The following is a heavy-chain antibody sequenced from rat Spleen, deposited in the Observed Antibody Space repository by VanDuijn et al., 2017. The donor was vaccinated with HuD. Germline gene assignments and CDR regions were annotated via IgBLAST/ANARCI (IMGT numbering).Heavy chain of an antibody. CDR1: GYYITSNY. Sequence: EVQLQESGPGLVKPSQSLSLTCSVIGYYITSNYWGWIRKFPGNKMEWMGYISYSGSTSYNPSLKSRISITRDTSKNQFFLQVNSVTTRDTATYDCARCRVIHTMDIRGSGPNYVDYWGQGVKYTVSS. D-gene: IGHD1-9*01. V-gene: IGHV3-1*01. CDR2: ISYSGST. J-gene: IGHJ2*01. CDR3: ARCRVIHTMDIRGSGPNYVDY.